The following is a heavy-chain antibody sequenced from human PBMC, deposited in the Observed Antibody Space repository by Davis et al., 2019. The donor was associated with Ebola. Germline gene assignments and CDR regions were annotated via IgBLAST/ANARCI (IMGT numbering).Heavy chain of an antibody. V-gene: IGHV4-31*03. Sequence: SETLSLTCTVSGGSISSGGYYWSWIRQHPGKGLEWIGYIYYSGSTYYNPSLKSRVTISVDTSKNQFSLKLSSVTAADTAVNYCASGKNYGLGNWFDSWGQGTLVTVSS. CDR1: GGSISSGGYY. J-gene: IGHJ5*01. D-gene: IGHD3-16*01. CDR2: IYYSGST. CDR3: ASGKNYGLGNWFDS.